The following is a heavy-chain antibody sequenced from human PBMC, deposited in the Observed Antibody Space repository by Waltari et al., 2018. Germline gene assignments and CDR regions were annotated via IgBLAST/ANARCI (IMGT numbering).Heavy chain of an antibody. CDR2: INAGNGNT. Sequence: QVQLVQSGAEVKKPGASVKVSCKASGYTFTSYAMHWVRQAPGQRLEWMGWINAGNGNTKYSQEFQGRVTITRDTSASTAYMELSSLRSEDTAVYYCARGYCSSTSCYDYYYMDVWGKGTTVTISS. V-gene: IGHV1-3*03. CDR1: GYTFTSYA. D-gene: IGHD2-2*01. J-gene: IGHJ6*03. CDR3: ARGYCSSTSCYDYYYMDV.